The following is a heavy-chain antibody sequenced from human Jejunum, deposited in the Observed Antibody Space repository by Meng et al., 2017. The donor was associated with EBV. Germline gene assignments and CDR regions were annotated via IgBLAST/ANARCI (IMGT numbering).Heavy chain of an antibody. CDR2: IYWDENK. J-gene: IGHJ4*02. CDR3: ARRYGDYVRYFDS. V-gene: IGHV2-5*02. D-gene: IGHD4-17*01. Sequence: QTTLKESGPTLVKPTETLTLTCTVSGFSLSTSGVGVGWIRQPPGKALEWLAHIYWDENKRYSTSLKSRLSIMKDTSKSQVVLTMTNMDPVDTATYYCARRYGDYVRYFDSWGQGILVTVS. CDR1: GFSLSTSGVG.